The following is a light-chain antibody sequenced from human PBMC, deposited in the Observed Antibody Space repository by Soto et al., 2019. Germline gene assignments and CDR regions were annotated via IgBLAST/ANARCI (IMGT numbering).Light chain of an antibody. CDR3: SSYAGSTLV. CDR1: DSDIGGLNY. V-gene: IGLV2-8*01. CDR2: EVT. Sequence: QSVLTQPPSASGSPGQSVTISCTGTDSDIGGLNYVSWYQQYPGKAPKLIIYEVTKRPSGVPDRFSGSKSGNTASLTVSGLQAEDEADYYCSSYAGSTLVFGTGTKVTVL. J-gene: IGLJ1*01.